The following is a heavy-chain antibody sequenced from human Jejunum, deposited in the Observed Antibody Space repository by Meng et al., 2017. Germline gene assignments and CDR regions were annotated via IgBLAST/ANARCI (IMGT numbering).Heavy chain of an antibody. CDR1: GASIRDNNW. J-gene: IGHJ5*02. V-gene: IGHV4-4*02. Sequence: HLQESGPGLVKPSGPLSLTCAVSGASIRDNNWGSWVRQAPGKGLEWIGEIHHTGNINYNPSLKSRVTMSLDKPKNQFSLEVTSVTAADTAVYYCARDLLGPAIAATGWFDPWGQGTLVTVSS. CDR2: IHHTGNI. D-gene: IGHD6-13*01. CDR3: ARDLLGPAIAATGWFDP.